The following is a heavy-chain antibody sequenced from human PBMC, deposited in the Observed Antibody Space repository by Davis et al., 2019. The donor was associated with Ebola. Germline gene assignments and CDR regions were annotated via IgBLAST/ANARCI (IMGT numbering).Heavy chain of an antibody. CDR1: GDSVSGNNGA. CDR3: SRGWLRTGFDV. Sequence: PSETLSLTCAISGDSVSGNNGAWNWIRQSPSRGLEWLGRTYYTSKRYNDYAGSVKSRITNNPDTSKNQLSLQLNSVTPEDTALYYCSRGWLRTGFDVWGEGTTVTVSS. J-gene: IGHJ6*04. D-gene: IGHD5-18*01. V-gene: IGHV6-1*01. CDR2: TYYTSKRYN.